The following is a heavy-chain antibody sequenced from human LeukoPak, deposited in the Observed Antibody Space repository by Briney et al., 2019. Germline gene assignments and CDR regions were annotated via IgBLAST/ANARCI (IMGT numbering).Heavy chain of an antibody. V-gene: IGHV4-59*01. CDR3: ARGAYSNYLSVGY. CDR2: LLYSGST. Sequence: PSETLSLTCAISGGSIPSYYWSWIRQTQGKGLEWIGYLLYSGSTNYNPSLKSRVTMSIDTSKNQFSLKLRSVTAADTAVYYCARGAYSNYLSVGYWGQGILVTVSS. J-gene: IGHJ4*02. CDR1: GGSIPSYY. D-gene: IGHD4-11*01.